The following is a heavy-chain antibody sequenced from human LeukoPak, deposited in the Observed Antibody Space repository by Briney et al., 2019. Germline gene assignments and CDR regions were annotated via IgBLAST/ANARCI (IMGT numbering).Heavy chain of an antibody. D-gene: IGHD3-3*01. V-gene: IGHV4-31*03. CDR3: ARARAITIFGVVLDPNWFDP. CDR2: IYYSGST. Sequence: PSETLSLTCTVSGGSISSGGYYWSWIRQHPGKGLEWIGYIYYSGSTYYNPSLKSRVTISVDTSKNQFSLKLSSVTAADTAVYYCARARAITIFGVVLDPNWFDPWGQGTLVTVSS. J-gene: IGHJ5*02. CDR1: GGSISSGGYY.